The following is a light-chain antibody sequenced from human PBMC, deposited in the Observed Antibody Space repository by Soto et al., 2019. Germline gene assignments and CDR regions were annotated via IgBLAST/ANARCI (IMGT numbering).Light chain of an antibody. J-gene: IGKJ2*01. V-gene: IGKV2-24*01. CDR2: KIS. Sequence: DIVMTQTPLSSPVTLGQPASISCRYSQSLLHSDGNTYFSWVQQRPGQPPRHLIYKISNRLSGVPDRFSVSGAGTDFQLNISRVVANDVGVYYCVLSKHYPTYTFGQGKKLEI. CDR1: QSLLHSDGNTY. CDR3: VLSKHYPTYT.